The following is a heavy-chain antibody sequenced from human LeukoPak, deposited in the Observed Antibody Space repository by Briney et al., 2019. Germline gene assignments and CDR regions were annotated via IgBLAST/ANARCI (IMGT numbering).Heavy chain of an antibody. D-gene: IGHD3-10*01. Sequence: GGSLRLSCAASGFTFSSYGMHWVRQAPGKGLEWVAFIQSDGSNKYYADSVKGRFTISRDNAKTSLYLQINSLRAEDTAVYYCARDSYWLGGTIGAFDIWGQGTMVTVSS. V-gene: IGHV3-30*02. CDR1: GFTFSSYG. CDR3: ARDSYWLGGTIGAFDI. CDR2: IQSDGSNK. J-gene: IGHJ3*02.